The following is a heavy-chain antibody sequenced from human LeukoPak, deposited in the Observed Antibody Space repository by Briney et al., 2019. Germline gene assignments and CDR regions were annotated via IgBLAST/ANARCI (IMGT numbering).Heavy chain of an antibody. D-gene: IGHD6-13*01. CDR2: INPSGGST. CDR3: ARRSSSQFEY. Sequence: ASVKVSCKASGYTFTSYYMHWVRQAPGHGLEWMGIINPSGGSTSYAQKFQGRVTMTRDTSTSTVYMEPSSLRSEDTAVYYCARRSSSQFEYWGQGTLVPVSS. CDR1: GYTFTSYY. V-gene: IGHV1-46*01. J-gene: IGHJ4*02.